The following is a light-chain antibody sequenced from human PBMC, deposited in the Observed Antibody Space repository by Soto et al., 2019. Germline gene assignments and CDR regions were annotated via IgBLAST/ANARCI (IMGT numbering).Light chain of an antibody. V-gene: IGLV2-23*01. CDR3: CSYAGSNTYV. CDR1: SSDIGSSNL. Sequence: QSSVTQPASVSLSPGQSITMSCTGTSSDIGSSNLVSWYQDHPGKAPKLIIYEATQRPSGISYRFSGSKSGNTASLTISGLQAEDEADYYCCSYAGSNTYVFGTGTKVTVL. CDR2: EAT. J-gene: IGLJ1*01.